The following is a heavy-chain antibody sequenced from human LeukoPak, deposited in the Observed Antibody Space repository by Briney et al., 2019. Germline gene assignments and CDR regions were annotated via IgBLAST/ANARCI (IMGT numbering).Heavy chain of an antibody. CDR1: GYTFTSYG. D-gene: IGHD4-17*01. V-gene: IGHV1-18*01. CDR2: ISAYNGNT. Sequence: ASVKVSCKASGYTFTSYGISWVRQAPGQGLEWMGWISAYNGNTNYAQKLRGRVTMTTDTSTSTAYMELRSLRSDDTAVYYCARSRTVTTIPDFDYWGQGTLVTVSS. J-gene: IGHJ4*02. CDR3: ARSRTVTTIPDFDY.